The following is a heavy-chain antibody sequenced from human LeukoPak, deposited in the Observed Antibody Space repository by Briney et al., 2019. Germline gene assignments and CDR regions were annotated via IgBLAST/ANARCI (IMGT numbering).Heavy chain of an antibody. V-gene: IGHV4-39*01. CDR2: MYYSGKT. CDR1: GGSISSSSYY. J-gene: IGHJ3*02. D-gene: IGHD3-10*01. CDR3: ARHWTYGSGTYRDAFDI. Sequence: SETLSLTCTVSGGSISSSSYYWGWIRQPPGKGLEWIGSMYYSGKTYYNPSLRSRVTISVDTSKNQFSLKLNSVTAADTAVYYCARHWTYGSGTYRDAFDIWGQGTVVTVSS.